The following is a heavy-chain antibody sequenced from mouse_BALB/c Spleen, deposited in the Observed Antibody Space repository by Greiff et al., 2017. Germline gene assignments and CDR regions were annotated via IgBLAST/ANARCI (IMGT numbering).Heavy chain of an antibody. D-gene: IGHD3-1*01. CDR1: GYTFTSYT. CDR2: INPSSGYT. CDR3: ARLGSGDVNYYAMDY. J-gene: IGHJ4*01. V-gene: IGHV1-4*01. Sequence: VQLQQSGAELARPGASVKMSCKASGYTFTSYTMHWVKQRPGQGLEWIGYINPSSGYTNYNQKFKDKATLTADKSSSTAYMQLSSLTSEDSAVYYCARLGSGDVNYYAMDYWGQGTSVTVSS.